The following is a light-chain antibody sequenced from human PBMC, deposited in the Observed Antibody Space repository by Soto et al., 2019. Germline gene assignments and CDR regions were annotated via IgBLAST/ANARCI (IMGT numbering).Light chain of an antibody. CDR3: SSYTGSNINTVV. Sequence: QSALTQPASVSGSPEQSITISCTGTSSDIGKYNYVSWFQQHPAKAPKLIIFEVSTRPSGVSNRFSGSKSGNTASLTISGLQAEDEADYYCSSYTGSNINTVVFGGGTKLTVL. CDR2: EVS. CDR1: SSDIGKYNY. V-gene: IGLV2-14*01. J-gene: IGLJ2*01.